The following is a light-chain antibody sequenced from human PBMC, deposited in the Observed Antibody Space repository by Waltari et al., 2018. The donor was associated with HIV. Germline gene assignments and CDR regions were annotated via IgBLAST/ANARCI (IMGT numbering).Light chain of an antibody. J-gene: IGLJ3*02. CDR3: QSYDTSLSGVV. V-gene: IGLV1-40*01. CDR1: SSNIGTGYE. CDR2: RDC. Sequence: QSVLTQPPSLSGAPGQRVTISCTGISSNIGTGYEVHGYQQLPGTAPKLLICRDCNRPSGVPDRFSGSKSGTSASLAITGLQAEDEAVYYCQSYDTSLSGVVFGGGTKLTVL.